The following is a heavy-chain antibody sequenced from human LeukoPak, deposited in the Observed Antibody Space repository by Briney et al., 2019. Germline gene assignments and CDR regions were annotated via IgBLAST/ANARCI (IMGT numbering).Heavy chain of an antibody. J-gene: IGHJ6*03. Sequence: GGSLRLSCAASGFTFSSYSMNWVRQAPGKGLEWVSSISSSSYIYYADSVKGRFTISRDNAKNSLYLQMNSLRAEDTAVYYCASGSYGSGFYYFYYMDVWGKGTTVTVSS. D-gene: IGHD3-10*01. V-gene: IGHV3-21*01. CDR3: ASGSYGSGFYYFYYMDV. CDR2: ISSSSYI. CDR1: GFTFSSYS.